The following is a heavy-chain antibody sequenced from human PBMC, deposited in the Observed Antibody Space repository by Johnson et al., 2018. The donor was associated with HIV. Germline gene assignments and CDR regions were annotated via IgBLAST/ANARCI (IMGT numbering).Heavy chain of an antibody. Sequence: QVQLVESGGGVVQPGRSLRLSCAASGFTFSSYAMHWVRQAPGKGLEWVAVISYDGSNKYYADSVKGRFTISRDNSKNTLYLQMNSLRAEDTAVYYCARLITMIEVAKDAFDIWGQGTIVTVSS. CDR1: GFTFSSYA. CDR3: ARLITMIEVAKDAFDI. V-gene: IGHV3-30-3*01. D-gene: IGHD3-22*01. CDR2: ISYDGSNK. J-gene: IGHJ3*02.